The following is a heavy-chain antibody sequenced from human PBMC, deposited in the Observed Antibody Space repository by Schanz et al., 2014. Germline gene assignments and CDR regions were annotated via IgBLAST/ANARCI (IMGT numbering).Heavy chain of an antibody. CDR1: GFTFSSYS. CDR2: IRSSSTPI. CDR3: ARDRRNADLDY. J-gene: IGHJ4*02. V-gene: IGHV3-48*01. Sequence: EVQLLESGGGLVQPGGSLRLSCTASGFTFSSYSMNWVRQAPGKGLEWVSYIRSSSTPIYYADSVKGRFTISRDNAKNSLYLEMNSLRAEDTALYYCARDRRNADLDYWGQGTLVTVSS. D-gene: IGHD1-1*01.